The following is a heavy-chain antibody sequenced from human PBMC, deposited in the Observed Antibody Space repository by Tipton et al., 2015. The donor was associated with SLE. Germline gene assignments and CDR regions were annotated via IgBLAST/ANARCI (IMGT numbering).Heavy chain of an antibody. CDR1: GFTFRSYA. D-gene: IGHD1-26*01. CDR2: ISSDGTSK. CDR3: ASPIVGATYDAFDI. Sequence: SLRLSCAASGFTFRSYAMNWVRQAPGKGLEWVAVISSDGTSKYYADSVKGRFTISRDNSKNTLYLQMTSLRAEDTAVYYCASPIVGATYDAFDIWGQGTMLTVSS. J-gene: IGHJ3*02. V-gene: IGHV3-30*04.